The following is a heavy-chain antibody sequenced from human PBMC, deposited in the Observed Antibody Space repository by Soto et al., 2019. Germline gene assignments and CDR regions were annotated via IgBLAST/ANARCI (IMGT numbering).Heavy chain of an antibody. CDR2: ISSSGSTI. CDR3: ASPTVTPHYGRVA. J-gene: IGHJ6*02. CDR1: GFTFSDYY. V-gene: IGHV3-11*01. D-gene: IGHD4-17*01. Sequence: QVQLVESGGGLVKPGGSLRLSCAASGFTFSDYYMSWIRQAPGKGLEWVSYISSSGSTIYYADSVKGRFTISRDNAKNPLYLKRNTLRAGDPAVYYWASPTVTPHYGRVAGGQGTTATVS.